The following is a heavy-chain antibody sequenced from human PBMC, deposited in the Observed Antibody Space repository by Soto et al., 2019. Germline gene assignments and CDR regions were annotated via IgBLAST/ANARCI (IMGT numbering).Heavy chain of an antibody. V-gene: IGHV4-39*01. D-gene: IGHD6-13*01. J-gene: IGHJ4*02. CDR2: IYYSGST. Sequence: SETLSLSCTVSGGSISSSSYYWGWIRQPPGKGLEWIGSIYYSGSTYYNPSLKSRVTISVDTSKNQFSLKLSSVTAADTAVYYCARRGAAAGILFDYWGQGTLVTVSS. CDR1: GGSISSSSYY. CDR3: ARRGAAAGILFDY.